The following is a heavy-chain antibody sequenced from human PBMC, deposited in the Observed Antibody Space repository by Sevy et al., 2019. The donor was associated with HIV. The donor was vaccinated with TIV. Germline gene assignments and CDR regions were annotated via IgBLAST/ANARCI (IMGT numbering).Heavy chain of an antibody. CDR1: GFTFSYAW. CDR3: STDPIIVLLVTDGTDV. Sequence: GGSLRLSCAASGFTFSYAWMSWVRQAPGKGLEWVGRIKARPDGGTTDYAAPVKGRFTISRDDSKNTLYLQMNSLKTEDTAVYYCSTDPIIVLLVTDGTDVWGQGTTVTVSS. J-gene: IGHJ6*02. D-gene: IGHD2-8*01. V-gene: IGHV3-15*01. CDR2: IKARPDGGTT.